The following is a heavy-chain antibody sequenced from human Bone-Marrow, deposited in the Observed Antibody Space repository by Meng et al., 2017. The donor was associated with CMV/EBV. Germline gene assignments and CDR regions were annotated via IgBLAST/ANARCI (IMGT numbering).Heavy chain of an antibody. J-gene: IGHJ4*02. CDR2: IRYDGSNK. CDR1: GFTFSSYG. Sequence: GESLKISCAASGFTFSSYGMHWVRQAPGKGLEWVAFIRYDGSNKYYADSVKGRFTISRDNSKNTLYLQMNSLRAEDTAVYYCAKGGGAARFWIYWGQRTRVTVSS. CDR3: AKGGGAARFWIY. V-gene: IGHV3-30*02. D-gene: IGHD6-6*01.